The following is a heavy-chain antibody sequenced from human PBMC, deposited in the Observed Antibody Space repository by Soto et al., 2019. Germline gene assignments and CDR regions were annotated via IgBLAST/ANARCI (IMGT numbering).Heavy chain of an antibody. J-gene: IGHJ5*02. CDR2: ISGGRGSI. D-gene: IGHD2-2*03. CDR3: AGGRGYGSSTTCPPFFEP. Sequence: VGTLSLSCASSVGIFSTHSMNWVRHSPGKWLEWVSSISGGRGSIFYAASVKGRFTTSRDNAKNSLYLQMNSLTDEDTAVYFCAGGRGYGSSTTCPPFFEPWGQGTLVSVSS. CDR1: VGIFSTHS. V-gene: IGHV3-21*01.